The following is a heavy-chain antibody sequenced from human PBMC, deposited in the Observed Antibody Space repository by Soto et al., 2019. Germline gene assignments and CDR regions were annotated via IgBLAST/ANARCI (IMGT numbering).Heavy chain of an antibody. CDR1: GFTFSSYG. V-gene: IGHV3-7*01. Sequence: GGSLRLSCAASGFTFSSYGMSWVRQAPGKGLEWVANIKQDGSEKYYVDSVKGRFTISRDNAKNSLYLQMNSLRAEDTAVYYCAGHDIVVVPAANYISFDYWGQGTLVTVSS. CDR2: IKQDGSEK. CDR3: AGHDIVVVPAANYISFDY. J-gene: IGHJ4*02. D-gene: IGHD2-2*01.